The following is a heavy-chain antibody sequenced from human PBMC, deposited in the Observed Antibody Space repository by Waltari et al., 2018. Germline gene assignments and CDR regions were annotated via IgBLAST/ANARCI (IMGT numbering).Heavy chain of an antibody. CDR2: IKSKTDGGTT. V-gene: IGHV3-15*01. CDR3: TTYSGSYFYFDY. J-gene: IGHJ4*02. D-gene: IGHD1-26*01. CDR1: GLPFSNAW. Sequence: EVQLVESGGGLVKPGGSLRLSCAASGLPFSNAWMSWVRQAPGKGLEWVGRIKSKTDGGTTDYAAPVKGRFTISRDDSKNTLYLQMNSLKTEDTAVYYCTTYSGSYFYFDYWGQGTLVTVSS.